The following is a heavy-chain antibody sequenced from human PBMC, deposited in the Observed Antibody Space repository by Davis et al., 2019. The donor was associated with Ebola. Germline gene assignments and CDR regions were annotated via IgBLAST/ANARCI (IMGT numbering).Heavy chain of an antibody. CDR1: GFTFSSYG. Sequence: GGSLRLSCAASGFTFSSYGMRWVRQAPGKGLEWVAVISYDGSNKYYADSVKGRFTISRDNSKNTLYLQMNSLRAEDTAVYYCARDLGYSSGWYISGMDVWGQGTTVTVSS. V-gene: IGHV3-30*03. CDR3: ARDLGYSSGWYISGMDV. D-gene: IGHD6-19*01. CDR2: ISYDGSNK. J-gene: IGHJ6*02.